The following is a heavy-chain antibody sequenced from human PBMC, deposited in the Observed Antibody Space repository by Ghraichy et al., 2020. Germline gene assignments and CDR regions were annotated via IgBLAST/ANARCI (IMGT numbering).Heavy chain of an antibody. J-gene: IGHJ4*02. CDR2: MNPNSGNT. Sequence: ASVKVSCKASGYTFTSYDINWVRQATGQGLEWMGWMNPNSGNTGYAQKFQGRVTMTRNTSISTAYMELSSLRSEDTAVYYCARWEEGLTAPDYWGQGTLVTVSS. CDR3: ARWEEGLTAPDY. D-gene: IGHD1-26*01. CDR1: GYTFTSYD. V-gene: IGHV1-8*02.